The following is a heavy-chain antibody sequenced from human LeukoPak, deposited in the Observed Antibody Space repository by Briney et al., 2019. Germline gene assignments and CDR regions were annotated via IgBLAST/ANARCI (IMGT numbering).Heavy chain of an antibody. J-gene: IGHJ4*02. D-gene: IGHD6-19*01. CDR3: ARGSVWKASFDY. Sequence: GGSLRLPCAASGFTVSSNYMSWVRQAPVKGLEWVSVIYSGGSTYYADSVKGRFTISRHNSKNTLYLQMNSLRAEDTAVYYCARGSVWKASFDYWGQGTLVTVSS. V-gene: IGHV3-53*04. CDR1: GFTVSSNY. CDR2: IYSGGST.